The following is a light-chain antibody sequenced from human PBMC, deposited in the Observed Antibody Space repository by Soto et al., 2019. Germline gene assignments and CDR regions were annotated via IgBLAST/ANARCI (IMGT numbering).Light chain of an antibody. Sequence: QSVLTQPPPVSGAPGQRVTLSCTGSSSNFGTGFDVHWYQQLPGTAPRLLLYGNNNRPSGVPDRFSGSKSATSASLAITGLQAEDEADYYCQSYDNSLSGYVFGTGTKVTVL. V-gene: IGLV1-40*01. J-gene: IGLJ1*01. CDR2: GNN. CDR3: QSYDNSLSGYV. CDR1: SSNFGTGFD.